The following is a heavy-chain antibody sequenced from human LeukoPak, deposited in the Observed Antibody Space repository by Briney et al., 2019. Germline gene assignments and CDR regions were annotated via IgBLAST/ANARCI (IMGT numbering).Heavy chain of an antibody. CDR2: IYYSGST. V-gene: IGHV4-39*07. D-gene: IGHD3-10*01. CDR3: ARRGGGWYFDL. Sequence: PSETLSLTCTVSGGSVSSSSYYCGWIRQPPGKGLEWIGSIYYSGSTYYNPSLKSRVTISVDTSKNQFSLKLTSVTAADTAVYYCARRGGGWYFDLWGRGTLVTVSS. J-gene: IGHJ2*01. CDR1: GGSVSSSSYY.